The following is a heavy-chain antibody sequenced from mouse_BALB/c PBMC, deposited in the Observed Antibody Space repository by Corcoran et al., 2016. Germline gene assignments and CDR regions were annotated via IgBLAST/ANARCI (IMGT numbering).Heavy chain of an antibody. CDR2: INPNNGGT. CDR3: LYDYDWYFDV. D-gene: IGHD2-4*01. V-gene: IGHV1-26*01. J-gene: IGHJ1*03. Sequence: EVHLQQSGPALVKPGASVKISCKASGYTFTDYYMNWVKQSHGKSLEWIRDINPNNGGTSYNQKFKGKATLTVDKSSSTAYMELRSLTSEDSAVYCCLYDYDWYFDVWGTGTTVTVSS. CDR1: GYTFTDYY.